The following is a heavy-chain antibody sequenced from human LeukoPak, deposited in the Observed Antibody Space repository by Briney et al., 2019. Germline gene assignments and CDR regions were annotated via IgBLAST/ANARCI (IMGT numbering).Heavy chain of an antibody. J-gene: IGHJ4*02. D-gene: IGHD5-24*01. Sequence: ASVNVSCKASGYTFTSYGISWVRQAPGQGLEWMGWISTYNGNTNYAQKLQGRVTMTTDTSTSTAYMELRSLRSDDTAVYYCARERRDGYNLRYYFDNWGQGTLVTVSS. CDR3: ARERRDGYNLRYYFDN. CDR2: ISTYNGNT. CDR1: GYTFTSYG. V-gene: IGHV1-18*01.